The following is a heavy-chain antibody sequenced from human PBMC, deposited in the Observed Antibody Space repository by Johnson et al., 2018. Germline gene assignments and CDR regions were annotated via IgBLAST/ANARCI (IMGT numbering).Heavy chain of an antibody. J-gene: IGHJ3*01. CDR2: ISSSGTTI. CDR3: ARESIQLWGPPAPRDS. CDR1: GFTLSDYY. V-gene: IGHV3-11*04. D-gene: IGHD5-18*01. Sequence: QLVESGGVVVQPGGSXRLSCAASGFTLSDYYMNWIRQAPGKGLEWVSYISSSGTTIDYADSVKGRFTISRDNAKNSLYLQMNSLRAEDTAVYYCARESIQLWGPPAPRDSWGQGTMVTVSS.